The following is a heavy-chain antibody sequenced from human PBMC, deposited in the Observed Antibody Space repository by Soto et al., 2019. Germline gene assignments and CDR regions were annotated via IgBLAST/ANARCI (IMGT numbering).Heavy chain of an antibody. CDR2: IYHSGNA. V-gene: IGHV4-59*13. J-gene: IGHJ4*02. Sequence: QVQLQESGPGLVKPSETLSLTSTVSGASIRNVYWSWIRQPPGKGLEWIGFIYHSGNAKYNPSLKSRVAMSVDSSKNQISLSLNSVTAADSAVYFCARAHAPTLPFDSWGQGTLVTVSS. CDR3: ARAHAPTLPFDS. CDR1: GASIRNVY. D-gene: IGHD2-2*01.